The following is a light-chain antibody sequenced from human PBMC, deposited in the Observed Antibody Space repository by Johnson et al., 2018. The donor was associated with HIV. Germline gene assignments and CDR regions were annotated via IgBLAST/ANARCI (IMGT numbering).Light chain of an antibody. V-gene: IGLV1-51*02. CDR3: GTWDTSLSPGGV. CDR2: EKN. CDR1: SSNIGNNY. J-gene: IGLJ1*01. Sequence: QSVLTQPPSVSAAPGQKVTISCSGSSSNIGNNYVSWYQQLPGTAPKLLIYEKNKRPSGIPDRFSGSKSGTSATLGITGLQTGDEADYYCGTWDTSLSPGGVFGSGTKVTVL.